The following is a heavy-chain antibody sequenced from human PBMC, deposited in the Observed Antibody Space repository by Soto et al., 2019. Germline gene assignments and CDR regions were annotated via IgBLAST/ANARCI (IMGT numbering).Heavy chain of an antibody. V-gene: IGHV4-30-4*01. D-gene: IGHD3-16*01. Sequence: SETLSLTCTVSGGSISSGDSYWSWIRQSPGKGLEWIGYIYYSGTTFYNPSLESRVTISVDTSKNQFSLKLYSVTAADTAVYYCASEGAAHYSYYCGTHVSGQGTSVTVS. J-gene: IGHJ6*02. CDR3: ASEGAAHYSYYCGTHV. CDR1: GGSISSGDSY. CDR2: IYYSGTT.